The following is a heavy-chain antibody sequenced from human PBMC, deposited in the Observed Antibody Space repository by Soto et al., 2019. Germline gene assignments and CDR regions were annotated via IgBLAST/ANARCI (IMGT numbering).Heavy chain of an antibody. CDR2: IHYTGST. CDR3: ARDLTTSSTDGPLDP. Sequence: PSETLSLTCTVSGGSMSRYYWTWIRQPPGKGLEWIGNIHYTGSTNYNPSLKSRVTILLGTSTSQFSLKVSSVTAADTAVYYCARDLTTSSTDGPLDPWGHGTLVTVSS. J-gene: IGHJ5*02. D-gene: IGHD1-1*01. CDR1: GGSMSRYY. V-gene: IGHV4-59*01.